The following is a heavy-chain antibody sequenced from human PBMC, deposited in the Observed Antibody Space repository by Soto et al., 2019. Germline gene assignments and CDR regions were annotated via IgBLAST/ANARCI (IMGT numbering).Heavy chain of an antibody. J-gene: IGHJ5*02. D-gene: IGHD6-13*01. CDR2: IYWDDDK. Sequence: QITLKESGPTLVKPTQTPTLTCTFSGFSLSTSGVGVGWIRQPPGKALEWLGIIYWDDDKRYSPSLKNRLTITKDTSKNQVVLTMTNMDPVDTATYYCTHRRSSNLFNWFDPWGQGTLVTVSS. CDR1: GFSLSTSGVG. CDR3: THRRSSNLFNWFDP. V-gene: IGHV2-5*02.